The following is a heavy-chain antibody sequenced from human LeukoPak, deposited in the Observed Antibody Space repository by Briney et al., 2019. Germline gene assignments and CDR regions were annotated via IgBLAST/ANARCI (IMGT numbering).Heavy chain of an antibody. CDR1: GGSISSGDYY. Sequence: SQTLSLTCTVSGGSISSGDYYWSWIRQPPGKELEWIAYVHYSGSTYYNPSLKSRGTISVDTSKNQFSLKLRSVTAADTAVYYCAREWSAFDIWGPGTMVTVS. D-gene: IGHD1-26*01. CDR2: VHYSGST. CDR3: AREWSAFDI. J-gene: IGHJ3*02. V-gene: IGHV4-61*08.